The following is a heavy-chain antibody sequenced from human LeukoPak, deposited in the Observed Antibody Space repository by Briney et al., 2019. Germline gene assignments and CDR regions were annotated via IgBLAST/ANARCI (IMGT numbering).Heavy chain of an antibody. CDR3: ARGLSYYDSSGYLDY. CDR1: GYTFTSYG. V-gene: IGHV1-69*05. CDR2: IIPMFGTA. J-gene: IGHJ4*02. D-gene: IGHD3-22*01. Sequence: SVKVSCKASGYTFTSYGISWVRQAPGKGLEWMGGIIPMFGTANYTKKFQGRVTITTDKSRSTAYMELSSLRSEDTAVYYCARGLSYYDSSGYLDYWGQGTLVTVSS.